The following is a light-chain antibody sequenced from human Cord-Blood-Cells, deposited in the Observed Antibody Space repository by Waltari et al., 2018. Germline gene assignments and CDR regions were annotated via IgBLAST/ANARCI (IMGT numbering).Light chain of an antibody. CDR2: EGS. CDR3: CSYAGRSTYVV. CDR1: SSDVGSYNL. V-gene: IGLV2-23*01. Sequence: QSALTQPASVSGSPGQSITISCTGTSSDVGSYNLVSWYQQHPGKAPKLMIYEGSKRPSGVSNRFSGAKSRNTASLTSSGLQAEDEADYYCCSYAGRSTYVVFGGGTKLTVL. J-gene: IGLJ2*01.